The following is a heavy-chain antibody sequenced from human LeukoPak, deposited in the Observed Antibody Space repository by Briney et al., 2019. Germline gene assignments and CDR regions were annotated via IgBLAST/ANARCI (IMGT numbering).Heavy chain of an antibody. V-gene: IGHV3-7*03. D-gene: IGHD1-14*01. J-gene: IGHJ4*02. CDR2: IKEDGTLA. CDR1: GFNFGNHW. CDR3: VRDGYNQNRFDF. Sequence: GGSLRLSCAASGFNFGNHWMDWVRQAPGQGLEWVANIKEDGTLAYYADSVRGRFSIPRDNTRNSLFLQMNGLRAEDTAVYFCVRDGYNQNRFDFWGQGTLITVSS.